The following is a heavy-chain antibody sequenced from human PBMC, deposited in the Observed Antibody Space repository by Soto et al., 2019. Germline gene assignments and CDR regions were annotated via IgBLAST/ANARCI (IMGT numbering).Heavy chain of an antibody. V-gene: IGHV5-51*01. CDR1: GYSFTSYW. CDR2: IYPGDSGT. CDR3: ARHPTTNGLDYYYYYGMDV. J-gene: IGHJ6*02. Sequence: GASLKISCKGSGYSFTSYWIGWVRQMPGKGLEWMGIIYPGDSGTRYSPSFQGQVTISADKSISTAYLQWSSLKASDTAMYYCARHPTTNGLDYYYYYGMDVWGQGTTVTVSS. D-gene: IGHD4-17*01.